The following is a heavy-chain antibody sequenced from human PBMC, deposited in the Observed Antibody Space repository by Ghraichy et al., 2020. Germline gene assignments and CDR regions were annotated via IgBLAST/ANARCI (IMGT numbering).Heavy chain of an antibody. D-gene: IGHD6-13*01. J-gene: IGHJ5*02. CDR2: INPNSGGT. Sequence: ASVKVSCKASGYTFTGYYMHWVRQAPGQGLEWMGWINPNSGGTNYAQKFQGWVTMTRDTSISTAYMELSRLRSDDTAVYYCAVGSSIAATNLRSSGLWVLDPWGQGTLVTVSS. V-gene: IGHV1-2*04. CDR1: GYTFTGYY. CDR3: AVGSSIAATNLRSSGLWVLDP.